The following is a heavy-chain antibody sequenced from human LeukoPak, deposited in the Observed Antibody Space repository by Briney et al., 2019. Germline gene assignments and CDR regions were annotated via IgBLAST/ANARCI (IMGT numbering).Heavy chain of an antibody. D-gene: IGHD1-26*01. J-gene: IGHJ3*02. CDR2: VSSSGGTT. Sequence: PGGSLRLSCEASRFTLSTYAMSWVRQAPGKGLEWVSRVSSSGGTTYYADSVKGRFTISRDDAKNTLYLQMNSLRDEDTAVYYCARRIVGVTAALDMWGQGTMVTVSS. CDR3: ARRIVGVTAALDM. V-gene: IGHV3-23*01. CDR1: RFTLSTYA.